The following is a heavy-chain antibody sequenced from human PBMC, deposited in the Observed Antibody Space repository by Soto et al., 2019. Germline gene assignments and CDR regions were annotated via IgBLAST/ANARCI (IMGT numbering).Heavy chain of an antibody. CDR2: IYPGDSDT. V-gene: IGHV5-51*01. CDR3: ASPSIVGATRLDASDI. J-gene: IGHJ3*02. Sequence: GESLKISCKGSGYSFTSYWICCLRQMPGKGLEWMGIIYPGDSDTRYSPSFQGQVTISADKSISTAYLQWSSLKASDTAMYYCASPSIVGATRLDASDIWGQGTMVTVSS. CDR1: GYSFTSYW. D-gene: IGHD1-26*01.